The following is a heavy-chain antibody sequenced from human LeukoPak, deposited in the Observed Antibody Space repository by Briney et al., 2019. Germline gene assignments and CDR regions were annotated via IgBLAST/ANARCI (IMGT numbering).Heavy chain of an antibody. J-gene: IGHJ4*02. CDR2: IYYSGST. D-gene: IGHD3-22*01. CDR1: GVSISSYY. V-gene: IGHV4-59*01. Sequence: PAETLTLTCTVSGVSISSYYWSWIRQPPGKGLEWIGYIYYSGSTNYNPSLKSRGPISVDTSKNQFSLKLSSVTAADTAVYYCAKDSSGYIFDCWGQGTLVTVSS. CDR3: AKDSSGYIFDC.